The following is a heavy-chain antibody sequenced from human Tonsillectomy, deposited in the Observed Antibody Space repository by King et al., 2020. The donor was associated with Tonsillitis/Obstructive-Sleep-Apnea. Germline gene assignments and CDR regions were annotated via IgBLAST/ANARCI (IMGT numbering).Heavy chain of an antibody. D-gene: IGHD3-10*01. J-gene: IGHJ4*02. V-gene: IGHV3-48*02. Sequence: VQLVESGGGLVRPGGSLRVSCAASGFAFSNYAMNWVRQAPGKGLEWISYISSSSSPIYYADSVKGRFTISRDNAKNSLFLQMNSLRDEDTAVYYCARLGVQGVVSDYWGQGTLVTVSS. CDR1: GFAFSNYA. CDR2: ISSSSSPI. CDR3: ARLGVQGVVSDY.